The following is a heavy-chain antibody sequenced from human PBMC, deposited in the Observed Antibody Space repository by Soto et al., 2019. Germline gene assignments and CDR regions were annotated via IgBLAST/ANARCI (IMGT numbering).Heavy chain of an antibody. J-gene: IGHJ4*02. V-gene: IGHV5-51*01. D-gene: IGHD2-2*02. CDR1: GYTFTTYW. CDR3: ARLSPIIPAAIQSYYFDY. CDR2: IYPGDSST. Sequence: PGESLKISCRGSGYTFTTYWIGWVRQMPGKGLEWMGIIYPGDSSTTYSPSFEGQVTISVDKSITTATLQWSSLKASDTAIFYCARLSPIIPAAIQSYYFDYWGQGTLVTVSS.